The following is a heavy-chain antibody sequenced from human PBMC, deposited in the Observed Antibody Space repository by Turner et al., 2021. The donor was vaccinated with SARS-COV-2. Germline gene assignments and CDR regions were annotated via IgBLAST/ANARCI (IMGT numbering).Heavy chain of an antibody. D-gene: IGHD6-19*01. CDR3: ARQTISVAGNDYYGMDV. CDR2: IIPILAIA. Sequence: QVQLVQSGAEVKKPGSSVKVSCKASGGTFSSYAISWVRQAPGQGLEWMGGIIPILAIANYEQKFQGRVTITADKSTSTAYMELSSLRSEDTAMYYCARQTISVAGNDYYGMDVWGQGTTVTVSS. CDR1: GGTFSSYA. V-gene: IGHV1-69*10. J-gene: IGHJ6*02.